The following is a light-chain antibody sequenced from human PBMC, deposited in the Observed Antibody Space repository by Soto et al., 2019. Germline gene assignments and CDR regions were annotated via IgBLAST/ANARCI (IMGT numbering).Light chain of an antibody. CDR2: DAS. CDR3: QEYHSPPRT. V-gene: IGKV1-27*01. J-gene: IGKJ1*01. CDR1: QGISNF. Sequence: DIQMTQSPSSLSASVGDRVTITCRAGQGISNFLAWYQQKPGKVPELLIYDASTLQSGVPSRFSGSGSGTDFTLTISSLQPEDVAAYYCQEYHSPPRTFVQGTKVEIK.